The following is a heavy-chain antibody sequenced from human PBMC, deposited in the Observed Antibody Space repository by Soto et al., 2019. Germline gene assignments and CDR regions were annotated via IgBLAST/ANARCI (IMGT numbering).Heavy chain of an antibody. V-gene: IGHV1-18*01. J-gene: IGHJ6*02. D-gene: IGHD4-4*01. CDR2: ISAYNGNT. CDR3: AKDTDPYYYYYGMDV. CDR1: GYTFTSYG. Sequence: GASVKLSCKACGYTFTSYGISWVRQAPKQGLEWMGWISAYNGNTNYAQKLQGRVTMTTDTSTSTAYMELNSLRAEDTAVYYCAKDTDPYYYYYGMDVWGQGTTVTVSS.